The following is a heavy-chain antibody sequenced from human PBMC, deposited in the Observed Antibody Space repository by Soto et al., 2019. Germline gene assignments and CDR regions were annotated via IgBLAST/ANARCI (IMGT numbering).Heavy chain of an antibody. J-gene: IGHJ4*02. CDR3: ARVIGYSSSWLDPKLYYFDY. Sequence: QVQLQQWGAGLLKPSETLSLTCAVYGGSFSGYYWSWIRKPPGKGLEWIGEINHSGSTNYNPSLKSRITTSVDTSKNQFSLKRSSVTAADTAVYYCARVIGYSSSWLDPKLYYFDYLGQGTLVTVSS. CDR2: INHSGST. D-gene: IGHD6-13*01. CDR1: GGSFSGYY. V-gene: IGHV4-34*01.